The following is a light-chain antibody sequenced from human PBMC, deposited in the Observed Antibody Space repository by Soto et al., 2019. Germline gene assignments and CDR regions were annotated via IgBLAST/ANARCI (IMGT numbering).Light chain of an antibody. CDR1: QSISSW. V-gene: IGKV1-5*01. CDR2: DAS. CDR3: QQYNSYSYT. J-gene: IGKJ2*01. Sequence: DIQITQSPSTLSASVGARVTITCRASQSISSWLAWYQQKPGKAPKLLIYDASSLESGVPSRFSGSGSGTEFTLTISSLQTDDFATYYCQQYNSYSYTFGQGTKGDIK.